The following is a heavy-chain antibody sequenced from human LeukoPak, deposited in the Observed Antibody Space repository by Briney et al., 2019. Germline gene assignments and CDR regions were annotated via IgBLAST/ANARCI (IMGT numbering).Heavy chain of an antibody. CDR2: IWYDGSNK. D-gene: IGHD2-15*01. V-gene: IGHV3-33*01. CDR1: GFTFSSYG. CDR3: ARGTPVMVGRYYFDY. Sequence: QTGGSLRLSCAASGFTFSSYGMHWVRQAPGKGLEWVAVIWYDGSNKYYADSVKGRFTISRDNSKNTLYLQMNSLRAEDTAVYYCARGTPVMVGRYYFDYRGQGTLVTVSS. J-gene: IGHJ4*02.